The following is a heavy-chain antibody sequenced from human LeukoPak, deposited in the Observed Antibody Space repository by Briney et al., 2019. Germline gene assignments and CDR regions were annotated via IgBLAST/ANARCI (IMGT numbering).Heavy chain of an antibody. V-gene: IGHV4-59*01. D-gene: IGHD5-12*01. J-gene: IGHJ6*03. CDR3: ASTIRGRDSGYDYLPQDYYYYYMDV. Sequence: SETLSLTCTVSGDSISNYYWSWIRQPPGKGLEWIGYIYYSGSTNYNPSLKSRVTISVDTSKNQFSLKLSSVTAADTAVYYCASTIRGRDSGYDYLPQDYYYYYMDVWGKGTTVTVSS. CDR2: IYYSGST. CDR1: GDSISNYY.